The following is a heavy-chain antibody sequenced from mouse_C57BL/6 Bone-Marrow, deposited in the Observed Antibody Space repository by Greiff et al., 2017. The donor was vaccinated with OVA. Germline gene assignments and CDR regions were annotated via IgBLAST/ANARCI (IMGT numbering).Heavy chain of an antibody. J-gene: IGHJ3*01. D-gene: IGHD1-1*01. CDR1: GYTFTSYW. Sequence: QVQLQQPGAELVMPGASVKLSCKASGYTFTSYWMHWVKQRPGQGLEWIGEIDPSDSYTNYNQKFKGKSTLTVDKSSSTAYMQLSSLTSEDSAVYYCARERYYGSSFPWLAYWGQGTLVTVSA. CDR2: IDPSDSYT. V-gene: IGHV1-69*01. CDR3: ARERYYGSSFPWLAY.